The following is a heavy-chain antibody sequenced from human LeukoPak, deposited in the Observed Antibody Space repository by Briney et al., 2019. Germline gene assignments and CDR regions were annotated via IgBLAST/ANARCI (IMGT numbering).Heavy chain of an antibody. CDR3: ARGKYYGSGSSKRYYYYGMDV. V-gene: IGHV4-34*01. CDR1: GGSFSGYY. D-gene: IGHD3-10*01. J-gene: IGHJ6*02. CDR2: INHSGST. Sequence: PSETLSLTCAVYGGSFSGYYWGWIRQPPGKGLEWIGEINHSGSTNYNPSLKSRVTISVDTSKNQFSLKLSSVTAADTAVYYCARGKYYGSGSSKRYYYYGMDVWGQGTTVTVSS.